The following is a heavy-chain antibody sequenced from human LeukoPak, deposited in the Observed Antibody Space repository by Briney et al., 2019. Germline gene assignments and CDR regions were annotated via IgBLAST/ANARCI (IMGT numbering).Heavy chain of an antibody. CDR3: ARQVGASTTFDS. V-gene: IGHV3-53*01. J-gene: IGHJ4*02. CDR2: IYSGGNT. Sequence: PGGSLRLSCAASGFTVSNNYMSWVRQAPGKGLEWVSAIYSGGNTYYSDSVKGRFTLSRDNSKNTLYLQMNSLRAEDTAVYYCARQVGASTTFDSWGQGTLVTVSS. D-gene: IGHD1-26*01. CDR1: GFTVSNNY.